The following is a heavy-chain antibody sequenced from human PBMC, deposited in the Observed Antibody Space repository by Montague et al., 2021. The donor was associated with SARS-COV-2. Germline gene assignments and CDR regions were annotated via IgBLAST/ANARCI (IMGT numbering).Heavy chain of an antibody. V-gene: IGHV4-31*03. Sequence: TLSPTCTVSGGSISSGGYYWSWIRQHPGKGLEWIGYIYYSGSTYYNPSLKSRVTISVDTSKNQFSLKLSSVTAADTAVYYCARASGKKTIFGVVISYFDYRGQGTLVTVSS. D-gene: IGHD3-3*01. CDR1: GGSISSGGYY. CDR2: IYYSGST. J-gene: IGHJ4*02. CDR3: ARASGKKTIFGVVISYFDY.